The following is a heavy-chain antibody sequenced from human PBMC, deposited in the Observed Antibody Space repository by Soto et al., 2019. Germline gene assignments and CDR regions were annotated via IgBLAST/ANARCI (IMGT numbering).Heavy chain of an antibody. D-gene: IGHD6-19*01. CDR3: ARYNTAWLARSGWFDP. J-gene: IGHJ5*02. Sequence: QVQLQESGPGLVKPSGTLSLTCAVSGDSISNNNWWSWVRQPPGKGLEWIGEIYQSGTTNYNPSLKSRVTISLDKSKNQFSLKLTSVTAADTAVYYCARYNTAWLARSGWFDPWGQGTLVTVSS. CDR2: IYQSGTT. V-gene: IGHV4-4*02. CDR1: GDSISNNNW.